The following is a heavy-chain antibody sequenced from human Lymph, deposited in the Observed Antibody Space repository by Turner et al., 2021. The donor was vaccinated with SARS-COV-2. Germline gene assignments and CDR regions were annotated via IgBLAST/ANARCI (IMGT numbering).Heavy chain of an antibody. CDR1: GFTVSSNY. V-gene: IGHV3-53*02. CDR2: IYSGGST. D-gene: IGHD1-1*01. Sequence: EVQLVETGGGLIQPGGSLRLSCAASGFTVSSNYMTWVRQAPGKGLEGVSLIYSGGSTYYADSVKGRFTISRDNSKNTLYLQMNSLRAEDTAIYYCARDLQLYGMDVWGQGTTVTVSS. CDR3: ARDLQLYGMDV. J-gene: IGHJ6*02.